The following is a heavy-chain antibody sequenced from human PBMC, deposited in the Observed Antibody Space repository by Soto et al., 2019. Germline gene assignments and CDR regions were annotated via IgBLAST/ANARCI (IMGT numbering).Heavy chain of an antibody. J-gene: IGHJ6*03. CDR1: GYTFTSYD. D-gene: IGHD4-17*01. V-gene: IGHV1-46*03. Sequence: ASVKVSCKASGYTFTSYDMHWVRQAPGQGLEWMGIINPSGGSTSYAQKFQGRVTMTRDTSTSTVYMELSSLRSEDTAVYYCARDPRLYCDYDRRYYYYYMDVWGKGTTVTVS. CDR2: INPSGGST. CDR3: ARDPRLYCDYDRRYYYYYMDV.